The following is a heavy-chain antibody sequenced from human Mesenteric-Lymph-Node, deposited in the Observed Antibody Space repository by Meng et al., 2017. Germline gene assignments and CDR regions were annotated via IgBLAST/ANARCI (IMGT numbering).Heavy chain of an antibody. Sequence: GGSLRLSCAASGFTFDDYAMHWVRQAPGKGLEWVSLISWDGGSTYYADSVKGRFTISRDNSKNSLYLQMNSLRAEDTALYYCAKGAETYYYDSSGYHTFDYWGQGTLVTVSS. J-gene: IGHJ4*02. CDR1: GFTFDDYA. CDR2: ISWDGGST. CDR3: AKGAETYYYDSSGYHTFDY. D-gene: IGHD3-22*01. V-gene: IGHV3-43D*04.